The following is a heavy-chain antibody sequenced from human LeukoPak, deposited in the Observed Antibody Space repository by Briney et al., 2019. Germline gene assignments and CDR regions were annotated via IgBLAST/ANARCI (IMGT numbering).Heavy chain of an antibody. V-gene: IGHV4-61*02. Sequence: PSETLSLTXTVSGGSISSGSYYWSWIRQPAGKGLEWIGRIYTSGSTNYNPSLKSRVTISVDTSKNQFSLKLSSVTAADTAVYYCARGSVGATGFDYWGQGTLVTVSS. CDR3: ARGSVGATGFDY. CDR2: IYTSGST. D-gene: IGHD1-26*01. J-gene: IGHJ4*02. CDR1: GGSISSGSYY.